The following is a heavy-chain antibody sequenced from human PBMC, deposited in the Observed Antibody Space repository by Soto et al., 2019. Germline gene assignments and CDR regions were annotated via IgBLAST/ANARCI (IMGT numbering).Heavy chain of an antibody. CDR3: ARARSSSWPHHCYYYGMDV. V-gene: IGHV6-1*01. D-gene: IGHD6-13*01. J-gene: IGHJ6*02. Sequence: SQTLSLTCAISEDSVSSNSAAWNWIRQSPSRGLEWLGRTYYRSKWYNDYAVSVKSRITINPDTSKNQFSLQLNSVTPEDTAVYYCARARSSSWPHHCYYYGMDVWGQGTTVTVSS. CDR2: TYYRSKWYN. CDR1: EDSVSSNSAA.